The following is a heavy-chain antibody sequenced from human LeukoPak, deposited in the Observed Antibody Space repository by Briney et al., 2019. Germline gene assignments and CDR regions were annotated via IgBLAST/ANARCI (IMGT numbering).Heavy chain of an antibody. CDR1: GFTFSSYS. V-gene: IGHV3-48*04. Sequence: GGSLRLSCAASGFTFSSYSMNWVRQAPGKGLEWVSYISSSSSTIYYADSVKGRFTISRDNAKNSLYLQMNSLRAEDTAVYYCARDPSPYCGGDWILDGYPCFDYWGQGTLVTVSS. CDR3: ARDPSPYCGGDWILDGYPCFDY. J-gene: IGHJ4*02. CDR2: ISSSSSTI. D-gene: IGHD2-21*02.